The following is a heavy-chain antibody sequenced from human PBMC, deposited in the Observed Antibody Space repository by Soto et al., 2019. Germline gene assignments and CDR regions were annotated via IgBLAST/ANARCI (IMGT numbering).Heavy chain of an antibody. J-gene: IGHJ5*02. V-gene: IGHV4-59*01. D-gene: IGHD4-17*01. CDR3: ARDNNYGDYNWFDP. CDR1: GGSISSYY. Sequence: LALTCTVSGGSISSYYWSWIRQPPGKGLEWIGYIYYSGSTNYNPSLKSRVTISVDTSKSQFSLKLSSVTAADTAVYYCARDNNYGDYNWFDPWGQGTLVTVSS. CDR2: IYYSGST.